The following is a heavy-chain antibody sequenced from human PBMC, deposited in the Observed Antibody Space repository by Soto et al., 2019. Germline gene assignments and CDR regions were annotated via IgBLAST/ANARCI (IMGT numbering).Heavy chain of an antibody. D-gene: IGHD4-17*01. CDR1: GFTFSTYG. V-gene: IGHV3-30*18. CDR2: ISYDGNNK. Sequence: QVQLVESGGGVVQPGRSLRLSCAAPGFTFSTYGMHWVRQAPGKGLEWVAVISYDGNNKYYADSVKGRFTIARDNSKNTLFLQMDSLRAEDTAVYYCAKDHLPSTVTTPGYWGQGTLVTVSS. J-gene: IGHJ4*02. CDR3: AKDHLPSTVTTPGY.